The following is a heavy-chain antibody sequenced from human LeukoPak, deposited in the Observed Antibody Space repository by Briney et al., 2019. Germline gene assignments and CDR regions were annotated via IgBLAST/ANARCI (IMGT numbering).Heavy chain of an antibody. Sequence: PSETLSLTCAVYGGSFSGYYWSWIRQPPGKGLEWIGEINHSGSTNYNPSLKSRVTISVDTSKNQFSLKLSSVTAADTAVYYCARVGYDDAFDIWGQGTMVTVSS. CDR1: GGSFSGYY. CDR2: INHSGST. J-gene: IGHJ3*02. V-gene: IGHV4-34*01. CDR3: ARVGYDDAFDI. D-gene: IGHD5-12*01.